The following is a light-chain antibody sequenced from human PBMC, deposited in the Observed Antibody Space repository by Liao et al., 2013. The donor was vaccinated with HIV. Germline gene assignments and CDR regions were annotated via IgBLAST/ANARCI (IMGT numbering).Light chain of an antibody. CDR1: SIGSKS. J-gene: IGLJ3*02. CDR3: QSADSSATCPV. CDR2: YDS. V-gene: IGLV3-25*03. Sequence: SYVLTQSPSVSVAPGKTATISCGGDSIGSKSVHWYQQRPGQAPVLVMSYDSDRPSGIPERFSGSSSGTTVTLTISGVQAEDEADYYCQSADSSATCPVFGGGTKLTVL.